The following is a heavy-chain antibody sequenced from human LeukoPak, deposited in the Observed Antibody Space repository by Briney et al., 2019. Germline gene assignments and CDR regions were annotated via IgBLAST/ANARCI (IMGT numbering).Heavy chain of an antibody. J-gene: IGHJ6*03. CDR2: ISGSGGST. Sequence: PGGSLRLSCAASGFTFSSYAMSWVRQAPGKGLEWVSAISGSGGSTYYADSVEGRFTISRDNSKNTPYLQMNSLRAEDTAVYYCASGLLQGSHYYMDVWGKGTTVTVSS. CDR3: ASGLLQGSHYYMDV. CDR1: GFTFSSYA. V-gene: IGHV3-23*01. D-gene: IGHD2-15*01.